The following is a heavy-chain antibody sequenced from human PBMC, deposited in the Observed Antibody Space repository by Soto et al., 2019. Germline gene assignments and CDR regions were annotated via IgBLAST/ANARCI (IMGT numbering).Heavy chain of an antibody. D-gene: IGHD2-21*02. CDR1: GFTFSSYA. CDR2: TSSDGTDN. V-gene: IGHV3-30*04. Sequence: QVQLVESGGGVILPGGSLRLSCAASGFTFSSYAMHWVRQAPGTGPEWVAATSSDGTDNVYADSVSGRFTISRDNSKNTLYLQMNSLRSEDAAVYYCARTYECAKSDCYRAFDIWGQGTMVTVFS. J-gene: IGHJ3*02. CDR3: ARTYECAKSDCYRAFDI.